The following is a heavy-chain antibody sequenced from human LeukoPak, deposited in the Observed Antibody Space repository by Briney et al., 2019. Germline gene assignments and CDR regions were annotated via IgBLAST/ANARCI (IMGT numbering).Heavy chain of an antibody. J-gene: IGHJ4*02. D-gene: IGHD2-15*01. V-gene: IGHV3-21*01. CDR1: GFTFSSYS. CDR3: ARAGVVVVAATLVEFDY. CDR2: ISSSSSYI. Sequence: GGSLRLSCAASGFTFSSYSMNWVRQAPGKGLEWVSSISSSSSYIYYADSVKGRFTISRDNAKNSLYLQMNSLRAEDTAVYYCARAGVVVVAATLVEFDYWGQGTLVTVSS.